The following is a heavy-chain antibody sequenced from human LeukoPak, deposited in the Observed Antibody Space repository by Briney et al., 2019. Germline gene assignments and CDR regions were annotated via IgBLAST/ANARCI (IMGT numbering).Heavy chain of an antibody. CDR2: ISSYNGDT. D-gene: IGHD4-23*01. Sequence: TVKVSCKASGYTFTSYGITWVRQAPGQGLEWMGWISSYNGDTKYAQKVQGRVTVTTDTSTSTAYMELRSLSLDDTAVYYCARGDYGGGFDYWGQGTLVTVSS. CDR1: GYTFTSYG. J-gene: IGHJ4*02. CDR3: ARGDYGGGFDY. V-gene: IGHV1-18*01.